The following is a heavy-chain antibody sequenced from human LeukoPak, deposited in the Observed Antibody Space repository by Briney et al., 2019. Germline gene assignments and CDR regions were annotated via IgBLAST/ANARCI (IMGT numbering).Heavy chain of an antibody. Sequence: GRSLRLSCAASGFTFSSYGMHWVRQAPGKGLEWVAVIWYDGSNKYYADSVKGRFTISRDNFKNTVDLQMISVTAEDTAMYFCAKGLGTGSVLARPLHYWGQGTLVTVSS. CDR3: AKGLGTGSVLARPLHY. D-gene: IGHD3-10*01. V-gene: IGHV3-33*03. J-gene: IGHJ4*02. CDR1: GFTFSSYG. CDR2: IWYDGSNK.